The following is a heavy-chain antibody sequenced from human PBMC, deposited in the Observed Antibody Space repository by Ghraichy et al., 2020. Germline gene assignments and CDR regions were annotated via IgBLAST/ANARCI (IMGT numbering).Heavy chain of an antibody. CDR2: IKHGGTT. Sequence: SETLSLTCAVYGGSLSGYWCSWLRHRPGKGLELIGEIKHGGTTKYNPSPESRVTISEDTSKNQFSVKLSPVTAADTAVYYCARPLADTSTCWEHGGQGTGVTVSS. D-gene: IGHD1/OR15-1a*01. V-gene: IGHV4-34*01. J-gene: IGHJ4*02. CDR3: ARPLADTSTCWEH. CDR1: GGSLSGYW.